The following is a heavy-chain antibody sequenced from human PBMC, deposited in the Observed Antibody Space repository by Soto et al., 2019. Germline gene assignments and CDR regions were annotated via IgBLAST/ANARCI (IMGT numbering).Heavy chain of an antibody. CDR3: ARHYDSGSYQLDY. CDR1: GFTFSSDS. CDR2: MSSSSSYI. D-gene: IGHD3-10*01. V-gene: IGHV3-21*01. J-gene: IGHJ4*02. Sequence: GGSLRLSCAASGFTFSSDSMNWVRQAPGKGLEWVSSMSSSSSYIYYADSVKGRFTISRDNAKNSLYLQMNSLRDEDTAMYYCARHYDSGSYQLDYWGQRILVTVSS.